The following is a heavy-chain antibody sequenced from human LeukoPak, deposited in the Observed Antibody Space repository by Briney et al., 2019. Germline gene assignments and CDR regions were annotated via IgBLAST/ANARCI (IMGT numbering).Heavy chain of an antibody. CDR1: EFTFSSYW. V-gene: IGHV3-7*01. CDR2: IKQDGSEK. CDR3: ARDDYGDYDCFDY. D-gene: IGHD4-17*01. Sequence: GGSLRLSCAAPEFTFSSYWMSWVRQAPGKGLEWVANIKQDGSEKYYVDSVKGRFTISRDNAKNSLYLQMNSLRAEDTAVYYCARDDYGDYDCFDYWGQGTLVTVSS. J-gene: IGHJ4*02.